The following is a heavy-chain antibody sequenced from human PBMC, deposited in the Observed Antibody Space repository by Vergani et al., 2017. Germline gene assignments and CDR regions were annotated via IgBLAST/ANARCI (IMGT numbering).Heavy chain of an antibody. J-gene: IGHJ4*02. D-gene: IGHD4-23*01. V-gene: IGHV5-51*03. CDR2: IYPDDSDT. Sequence: EVQLVQSGAEVKKPGESLKISCKGSGYSFSNYWIGWVRQMPGQGLEWMGIIYPDDSDTRYSTSFEGQVTISADKSSSTAYLQWSSLNASDTAMYYCARRGGAGDYGGHPSLDYWGQGSLVTGSS. CDR3: ARRGGAGDYGGHPSLDY. CDR1: GYSFSNYW.